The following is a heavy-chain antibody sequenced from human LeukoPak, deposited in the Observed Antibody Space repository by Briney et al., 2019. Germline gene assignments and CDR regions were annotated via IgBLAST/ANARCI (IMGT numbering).Heavy chain of an antibody. CDR3: ARDGRAGSLFAY. CDR2: ISYSGST. J-gene: IGHJ4*02. Sequence: PSQTLSLTCTVSGGSISSGGYYWSWIRQPPGKGLEWVGYISYSGSTNYNPSLNSRVTISVDTSKNQFSLKLSSVTAADTAIYYCARDGRAGSLFAYWGQGTLVTVSS. D-gene: IGHD6-19*01. V-gene: IGHV4-61*08. CDR1: GGSISSGGYY.